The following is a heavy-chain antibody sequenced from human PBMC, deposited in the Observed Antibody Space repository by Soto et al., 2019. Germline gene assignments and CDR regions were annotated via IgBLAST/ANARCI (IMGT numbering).Heavy chain of an antibody. J-gene: IGHJ5*02. V-gene: IGHV3-30*18. D-gene: IGHD3-10*01. Sequence: QVQLVESAGGVVQPGRSLRLSCASSGFSFSSYGMHWVRQAPGKVLEWVAVKSYDGSNKYYADSVKGRFTISRDNSKNTLYLQMNSLRAEYTAVYYCAKDQLSFGELLPTSWGFDPWGQGTLVTVLS. CDR3: AKDQLSFGELLPTSWGFDP. CDR2: KSYDGSNK. CDR1: GFSFSSYG.